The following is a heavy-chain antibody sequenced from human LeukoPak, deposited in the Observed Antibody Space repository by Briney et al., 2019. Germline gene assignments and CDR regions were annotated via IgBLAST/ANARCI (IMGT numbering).Heavy chain of an antibody. Sequence: GGPLRLSCAASGFTVSSNYMSWVRQAPGKGLEWVPVICSGGSTYYADSVKGRFTISRDNSKNTLYLQMNSLRAEDTAVYYCARMFEYYDYWGQGTLVTVSS. CDR2: ICSGGST. CDR1: GFTVSSNY. V-gene: IGHV3-66*02. CDR3: ARMFEYYDY. D-gene: IGHD3-10*01. J-gene: IGHJ4*02.